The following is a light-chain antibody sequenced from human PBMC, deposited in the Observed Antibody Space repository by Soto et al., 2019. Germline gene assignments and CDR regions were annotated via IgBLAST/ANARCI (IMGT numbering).Light chain of an antibody. CDR3: SSYAGSNNYV. J-gene: IGLJ1*01. V-gene: IGLV2-8*01. CDR2: EVS. CDR1: SSDVGGYNY. Sequence: QSVLTQPPSASGSPGQLVTISCTGTSSDVGGYNYVSWYQQHPGKAPKLMIYEVSKRPSGVPDRFSGSKSGNTASLTVSGLHAEDEADYYCSSYAGSNNYVFGTGTKVTLL.